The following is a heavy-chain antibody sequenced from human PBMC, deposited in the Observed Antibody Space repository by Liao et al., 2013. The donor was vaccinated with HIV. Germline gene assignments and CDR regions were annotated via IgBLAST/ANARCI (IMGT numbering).Heavy chain of an antibody. J-gene: IGHJ4*02. CDR1: GGSFTEFY. D-gene: IGHD1-26*01. Sequence: QVQLQQWGAGLLKPSETLSLTCAVSGGSFTEFYWTWIRQPPGKGLEWIGEINHSGSTNHNPSLKSRVTISVDTSKNQFSLNLSSVTAADTAVYYCARRGRVAYSGTYPSVWGQGTLVTVSS. CDR2: INHSGST. CDR3: ARRGRVAYSGTYPSV. V-gene: IGHV4-34*01.